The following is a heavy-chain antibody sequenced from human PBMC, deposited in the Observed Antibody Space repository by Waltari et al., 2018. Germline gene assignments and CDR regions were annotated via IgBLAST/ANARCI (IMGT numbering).Heavy chain of an antibody. CDR2: IRSRFNGHTT. Sequence: VQLVESGGGLVQPGGSLKLSGVVSGFTVPDYALPWVRLASGRGLEWVGRIRSRFNGHTTAYGASVEGRFTISRDEAKNTAFLQMSSLKTEDTAVYYCTRAYYDFWSGFYSEYWGQGTLVTVSS. D-gene: IGHD3-3*01. CDR1: GFTVPDYA. J-gene: IGHJ4*02. CDR3: TRAYYDFWSGFYSEY. V-gene: IGHV3-73*02.